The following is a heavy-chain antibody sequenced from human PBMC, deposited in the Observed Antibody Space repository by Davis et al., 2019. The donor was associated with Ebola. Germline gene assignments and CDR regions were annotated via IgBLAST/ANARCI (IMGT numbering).Heavy chain of an antibody. Sequence: SETLSLTCTVSGTSIRPYYWSWIRQPPGKGLEWIGSIFYSGSTLYNPSLKSRVTMSVDTSKNQFSLKLKSVTAADTAVYYCARLRGSLYLHYWGQGTLVSVSS. D-gene: IGHD1-1*01. J-gene: IGHJ4*02. CDR3: ARLRGSLYLHY. V-gene: IGHV4-59*04. CDR1: GTSIRPYY. CDR2: IFYSGST.